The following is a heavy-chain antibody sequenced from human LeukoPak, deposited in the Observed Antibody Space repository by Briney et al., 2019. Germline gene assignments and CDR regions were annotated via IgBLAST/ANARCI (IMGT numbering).Heavy chain of an antibody. CDR2: INPNSGDT. CDR3: ARGVTGIYYYYYMDV. D-gene: IGHD3-10*01. CDR1: GYTFTSYY. V-gene: IGHV1-2*02. J-gene: IGHJ6*03. Sequence: GASVKVSCKASGYTFTSYYMHWVRQAPGRGLEWMGWINPNSGDTNYAQKFQGEVTMTRDTSISTAYMELSRLRSDDTAVYYCARGVTGIYYYYYMDVWGKGTTVTVSS.